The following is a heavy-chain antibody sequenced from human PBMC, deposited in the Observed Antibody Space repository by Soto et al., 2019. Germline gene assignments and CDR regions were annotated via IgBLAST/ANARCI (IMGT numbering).Heavy chain of an antibody. CDR1: GFTFSSYA. Sequence: PGGSLRLSCSDSGFTFSSYAMHWVRQTPGKGLEWVAVISYDGSNKHYADSVKGRFSISRDNSKNMLYLQMDSLSTEDTAVYYCVRSMIIVVRLIGLDYWGQGTLVTVPS. J-gene: IGHJ4*02. D-gene: IGHD3-22*01. CDR3: VRSMIIVVRLIGLDY. CDR2: ISYDGSNK. V-gene: IGHV3-30-3*01.